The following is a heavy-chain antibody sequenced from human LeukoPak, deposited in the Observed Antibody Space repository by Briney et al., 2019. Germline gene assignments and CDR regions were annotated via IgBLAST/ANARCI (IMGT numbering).Heavy chain of an antibody. CDR3: ARAKGYSSGWYFDY. J-gene: IGHJ4*02. CDR2: INPSGGST. D-gene: IGHD6-19*01. Sequence: ASVKVSCKASGGTFSSYAISWVRQAPRQGLAWMGIINPSGGSTSYAQKFQGRVTMTRDTSTSTVYMELSSLRSEDTAVYYCARAKGYSSGWYFDYWGQGTLVTVSS. V-gene: IGHV1-46*03. CDR1: GGTFSSYA.